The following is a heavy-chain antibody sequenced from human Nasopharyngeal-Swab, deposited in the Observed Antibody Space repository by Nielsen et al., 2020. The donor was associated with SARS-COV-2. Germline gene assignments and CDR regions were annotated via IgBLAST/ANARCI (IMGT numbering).Heavy chain of an antibody. CDR3: ARDPNFDPSGNMDV. CDR2: IWYDGSNK. V-gene: IGHV3-33*01. Sequence: GESLKISCAASGFAFSSHGMHWVRQAPGKGLEWVAVIWYDGSNKYYADSVKGRFTISRDNSKNTLYLQMNSLRAEDTAVYYCARDPNFDPSGNMDVWGKGTTVTVSS. CDR1: GFAFSSHG. J-gene: IGHJ6*03. D-gene: IGHD3-9*01.